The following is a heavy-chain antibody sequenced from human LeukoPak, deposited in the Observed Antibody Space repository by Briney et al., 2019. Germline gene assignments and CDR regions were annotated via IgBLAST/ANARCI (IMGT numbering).Heavy chain of an antibody. CDR1: GFTVSSDY. CDR2: IYSGGST. V-gene: IGHV3-53*01. D-gene: IGHD4-23*01. CDR3: ARDRWAGYGMDV. Sequence: PGGSLRLSCAASGFTVSSDYMSWVRQAPGKGLEWVSIIYSGGSTYYAGSVKGRFTISRDTSKNTLYLQMNSLRAEDTAVYYCARDRWAGYGMDVWGQGTTVTVSS. J-gene: IGHJ6*02.